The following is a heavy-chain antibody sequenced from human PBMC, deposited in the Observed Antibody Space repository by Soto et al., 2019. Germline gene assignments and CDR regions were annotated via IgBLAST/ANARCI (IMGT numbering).Heavy chain of an antibody. CDR1: GYTFTSYA. J-gene: IGHJ4*02. Sequence: ASVKVSCKASGYTFTSYAMHWVRQAPGQRFEWMGWINAGNGNTKYSQKFQGRVTVTRDTSASTAYLEWSSLKASDSAMYYCARLTLAHDSSGYHIFDYWGLGTLVTVSS. D-gene: IGHD3-22*01. V-gene: IGHV1-3*01. CDR3: ARLTLAHDSSGYHIFDY. CDR2: INAGNGNT.